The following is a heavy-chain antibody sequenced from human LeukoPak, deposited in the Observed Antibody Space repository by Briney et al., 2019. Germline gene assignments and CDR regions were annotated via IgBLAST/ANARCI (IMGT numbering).Heavy chain of an antibody. CDR3: ARVKVLNWFDP. D-gene: IGHD2/OR15-2a*01. J-gene: IGHJ5*02. V-gene: IGHV4-34*01. CDR2: INHSGST. Sequence: PSETLSLTCAAYGGSFSGYYWSWIRQPPGKGLEWIGEINHSGSTNYNPSLKSRVTISVDTSRNQFSLKLSSVTAADTAVYYCARVKVLNWFDPWGQGTLVTVSS. CDR1: GGSFSGYY.